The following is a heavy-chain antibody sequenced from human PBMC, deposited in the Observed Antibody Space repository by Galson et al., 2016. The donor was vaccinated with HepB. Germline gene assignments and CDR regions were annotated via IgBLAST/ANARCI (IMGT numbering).Heavy chain of an antibody. CDR2: ISLYTGNT. CDR3: ASSASERPRFIN. CDR1: PHIFTNYG. J-gene: IGHJ4*02. D-gene: IGHD2-2*01. Sequence: SVKVSCKASPHIFTNYGFNRVRQAPGQGFEWMGWISLYTGNTQYSQKHQDRFTMTTDTSTRTAYMELRSLGSDDTAVSFCASSASERPRFINWGQGTLVSVSS. V-gene: IGHV1-18*01.